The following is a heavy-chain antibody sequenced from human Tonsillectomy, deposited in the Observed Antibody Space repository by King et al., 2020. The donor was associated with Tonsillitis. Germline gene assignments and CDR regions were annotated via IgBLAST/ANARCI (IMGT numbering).Heavy chain of an antibody. V-gene: IGHV1-2*02. J-gene: IGHJ6*02. CDR2: INPTSGDT. D-gene: IGHD3-10*01. CDR3: ARDLWFGELLSHYYYYYGMDV. Sequence: VQLVQSGAEVKKPGAAVRVSCKASGDTFTGYYIPWVRQPPGQGLECRGWINPTSGDTNYAQKFQGRVTLTRDTSIRTAYMGLSRLRSDDTAVYYCARDLWFGELLSHYYYYYGMDVWGQGTTVTVSS. CDR1: GDTFTGYY.